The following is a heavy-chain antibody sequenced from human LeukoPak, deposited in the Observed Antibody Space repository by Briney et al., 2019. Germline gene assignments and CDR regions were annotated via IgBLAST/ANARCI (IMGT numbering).Heavy chain of an antibody. V-gene: IGHV3-48*03. J-gene: IGHJ6*02. CDR2: ISSGGSSI. CDR1: GFTFSSYA. CDR3: ARRQFYYYGMDV. Sequence: QAGGSLRLSCAASGFTFSSYAMSWVRQAPGKGLEWVSYISSGGSSIYYADSVKGRFTISRDNAKNSLYLQMNSLRAEDTAVYYCARRQFYYYGMDVWGQGTTVTVSS. D-gene: IGHD5-24*01.